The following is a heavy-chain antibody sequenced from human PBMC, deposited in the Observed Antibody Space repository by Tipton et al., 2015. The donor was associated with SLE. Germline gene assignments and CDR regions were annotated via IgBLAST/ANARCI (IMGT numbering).Heavy chain of an antibody. CDR2: IYYSGSS. D-gene: IGHD3-22*01. CDR1: GGSISSYY. J-gene: IGHJ6*02. CDR3: ASPQDYYHRGGLDV. Sequence: TLSLTCTVSGGSISSYYWSWIRQPPGKGLEWIGYIYYSGSSNYNPSLKSRVTISVDTSKNQFSLKLSSVTAADTAVYYCASPQDYYHRGGLDVWGQGTTVTVSS. V-gene: IGHV4-59*08.